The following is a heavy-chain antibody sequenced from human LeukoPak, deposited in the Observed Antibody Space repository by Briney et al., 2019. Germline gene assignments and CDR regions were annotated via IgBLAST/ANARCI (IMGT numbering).Heavy chain of an antibody. J-gene: IGHJ4*02. CDR1: GGSISSGGYY. D-gene: IGHD1-7*01. Sequence: PSQTLSLTCTVSGGSISSGGYYWSWIRQPPGKGLEWIGYIYHSGSTYYNPSLKSRVTISVDRSKNQFSLKLSSVTAADTAVYYCARDVERKVELPGTTSLRYFDYWGQGTLVTVSS. CDR2: IYHSGST. CDR3: ARDVERKVELPGTTSLRYFDY. V-gene: IGHV4-30-2*01.